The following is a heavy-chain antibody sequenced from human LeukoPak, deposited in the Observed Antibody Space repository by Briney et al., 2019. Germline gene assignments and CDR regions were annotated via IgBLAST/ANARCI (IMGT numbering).Heavy chain of an antibody. D-gene: IGHD2-21*02. V-gene: IGHV3-48*02. Sequence: GGSLRLSCAASGFTFSSHSMNWVRQAPGKGLEWVSYISSSSNTIYYADSVKGRFTISRDNAKNSLFLQMNSLRDEDTSVYYCARAVTVVTRGGLVFDYWGQGTLVTVSS. CDR2: ISSSSNTI. J-gene: IGHJ4*02. CDR1: GFTFSSHS. CDR3: ARAVTVVTRGGLVFDY.